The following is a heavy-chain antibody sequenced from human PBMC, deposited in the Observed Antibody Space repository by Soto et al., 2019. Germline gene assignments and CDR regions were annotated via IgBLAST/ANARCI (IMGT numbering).Heavy chain of an antibody. V-gene: IGHV1-24*01. CDR1: GYTLTELS. CDR2: FDPEDGET. Sequence: ASVKVSCKVSGYTLTELSMHWVRQAPGKGLEWMGGFDPEDGETIYAQKFQGRVTMTEDTSTDTAYMELSSLRSEDTAVYYCATYYSSGWSKRYYFEYWGQGTLVTVSS. D-gene: IGHD6-19*01. CDR3: ATYYSSGWSKRYYFEY. J-gene: IGHJ4*02.